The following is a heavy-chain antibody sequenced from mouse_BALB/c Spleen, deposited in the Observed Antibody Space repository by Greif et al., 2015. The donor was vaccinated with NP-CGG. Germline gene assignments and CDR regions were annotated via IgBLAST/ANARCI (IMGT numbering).Heavy chain of an antibody. J-gene: IGHJ3*01. D-gene: IGHD3-1*01. V-gene: IGHV14-1*02. CDR1: GFNIKDYY. Sequence: VQLQQSGAELVRPGALVKLSCKASGFNIKDYYMHWVKQRPEQGLEWIGWIDPENGNTIYDPKFQGKASITADTSSNTAYLQLSSLTSEDTAVYYCASTARALAYWGQGTLVTVSA. CDR3: ASTARALAY. CDR2: IDPENGNT.